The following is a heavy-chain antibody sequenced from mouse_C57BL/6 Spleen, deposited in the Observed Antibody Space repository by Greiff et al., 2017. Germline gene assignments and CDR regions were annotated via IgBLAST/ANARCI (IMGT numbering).Heavy chain of an antibody. J-gene: IGHJ4*01. D-gene: IGHD1-1*01. CDR1: GFTFTDYY. CDR3: ARYPYYYGSSGGMDY. CDR2: IRNKANGYTT. V-gene: IGHV7-3*01. Sequence: EVQLVESGGGLVQPGGSLSLSCAASGFTFTDYYMSWVRQPPGKALEWLGFIRNKANGYTTEYSASVKGWFTISRDNSQSILYLQMNALRAEDSATYYCARYPYYYGSSGGMDYWGQGTSVTVSS.